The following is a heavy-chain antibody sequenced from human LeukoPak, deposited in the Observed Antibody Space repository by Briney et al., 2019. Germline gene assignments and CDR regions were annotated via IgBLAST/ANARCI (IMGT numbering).Heavy chain of an antibody. CDR3: ARDVGGSYEGSDY. J-gene: IGHJ4*02. Sequence: ETGGSLRLSCAASGFTVSSNYMSWVRQAPGKGLEWVSVIYGGGSTYYADSVKGRFTISRDNSKNTLYLQMNSLRAEDTAVYYCARDVGGSYEGSDYWGQGTLVTVSS. CDR2: IYGGGST. V-gene: IGHV3-66*02. CDR1: GFTVSSNY. D-gene: IGHD1-26*01.